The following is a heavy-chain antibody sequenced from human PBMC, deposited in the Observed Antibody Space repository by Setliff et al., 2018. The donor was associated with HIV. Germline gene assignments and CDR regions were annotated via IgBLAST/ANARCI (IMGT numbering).Heavy chain of an antibody. Sequence: ASVKVSCKASGYIFSSYGISWVRQAPGQGLEWKGWISAYNGNINYAQKFQGRVTMTTDTSTSTAHMELRSLRSDDTAVYHCARDREAGDWYFDLWGRGTLVTVSS. CDR1: GYIFSSYG. J-gene: IGHJ2*01. CDR2: ISAYNGNI. CDR3: ARDREAGDWYFDL. D-gene: IGHD6-13*01. V-gene: IGHV1-18*01.